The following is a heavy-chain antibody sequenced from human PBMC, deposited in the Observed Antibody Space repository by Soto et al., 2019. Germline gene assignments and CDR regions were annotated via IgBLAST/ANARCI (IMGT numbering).Heavy chain of an antibody. Sequence: ASVKVSCKASGYTFTGYYMHWVRQAPGQGLEWMGWINPNSGGTNYAQKFQGWVTMTRDTSISTAYMELSRLRSDDTAVYYCARDREEVWFGNNYYGMDVWGQGTTVTVSS. CDR1: GYTFTGYY. J-gene: IGHJ6*02. V-gene: IGHV1-2*04. CDR2: INPNSGGT. CDR3: ARDREEVWFGNNYYGMDV. D-gene: IGHD3-10*01.